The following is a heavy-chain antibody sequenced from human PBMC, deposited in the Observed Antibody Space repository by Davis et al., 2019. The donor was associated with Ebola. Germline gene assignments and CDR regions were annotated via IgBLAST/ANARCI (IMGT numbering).Heavy chain of an antibody. J-gene: IGHJ4*02. CDR3: ARGITIVQGVTLNYFDY. D-gene: IGHD3-10*01. Sequence: SETLSLTCAVYGGSFSGYYWSWIRQPPGKGLEWIGEINHSGSTNYNPSLKSRVIISVDTSKNQFSLKLSSVTAADTAVYYCARGITIVQGVTLNYFDYWGQGTLVTVSS. CDR2: INHSGST. CDR1: GGSFSGYY. V-gene: IGHV4-34*01.